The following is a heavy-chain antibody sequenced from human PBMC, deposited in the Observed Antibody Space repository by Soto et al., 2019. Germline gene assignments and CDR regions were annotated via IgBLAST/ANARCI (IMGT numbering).Heavy chain of an antibody. CDR2: ISGSGGST. CDR1: GFTFSSYA. D-gene: IGHD6-19*01. CDR3: AKGLAWLVLYGFDY. J-gene: IGHJ4*02. V-gene: IGHV3-23*01. Sequence: EVQLLESGGGLVQPGGSLRLSCAASGFTFSSYAMSWVRQAPGRGLEWVSVISGSGGSTYYADSVKGRFTISRDNSKNTLYLQMNSLRAEDTAVYYCAKGLAWLVLYGFDYWGQGTLVTVSS.